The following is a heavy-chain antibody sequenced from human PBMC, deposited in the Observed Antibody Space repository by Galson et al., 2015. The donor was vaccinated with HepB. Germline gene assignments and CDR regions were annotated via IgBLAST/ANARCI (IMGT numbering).Heavy chain of an antibody. D-gene: IGHD2-21*02. CDR1: GFTFSSYG. Sequence: SLRLSCAASGFTFSSYGMHWVRQAPGKGLEWVAVISYDGSNKYYADPVKGRFTISRDNSKNTLYLQMNSLRAEDTAVYYCVRGLGKARAVVVVTAPDYWGQGTLVTVSS. V-gene: IGHV3-30*03. CDR2: ISYDGSNK. J-gene: IGHJ4*02. CDR3: VRGLGKARAVVVVTAPDY.